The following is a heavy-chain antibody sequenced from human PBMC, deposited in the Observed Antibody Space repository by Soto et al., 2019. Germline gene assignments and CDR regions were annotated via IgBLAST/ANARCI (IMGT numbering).Heavy chain of an antibody. CDR3: TREQSDDNYFDP. D-gene: IGHD6-19*01. CDR1: GASLISGGYF. V-gene: IGHV4-61*08. Sequence: SETLSLTCTVSGASLISGGYFYTWVRQPPGKGLEWLGYTYYSGGTNHNHSLKSRVTISLDKSKSQFYLRLISVTAADTAVYYCTREQSDDNYFDPWGQGTLVTVSS. J-gene: IGHJ5*02. CDR2: TYYSGGT.